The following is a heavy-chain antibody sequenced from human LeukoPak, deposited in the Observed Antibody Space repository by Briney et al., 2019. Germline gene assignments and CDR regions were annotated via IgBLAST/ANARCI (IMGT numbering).Heavy chain of an antibody. Sequence: GGSLRLSCAASGFTFSSYWMHWVRQAPGKGLVWVSRINSDGSSTNYADSVKGRFTISRDNAKNTLYLQMNSPRAEDTAVYYCARENAGDRWFDPWGQGTLVTVSS. J-gene: IGHJ5*02. V-gene: IGHV3-74*01. CDR2: INSDGSST. CDR1: GFTFSSYW. D-gene: IGHD2-21*02. CDR3: ARENAGDRWFDP.